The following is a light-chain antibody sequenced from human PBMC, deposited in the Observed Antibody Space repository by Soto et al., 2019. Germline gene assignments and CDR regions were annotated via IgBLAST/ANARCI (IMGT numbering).Light chain of an antibody. J-gene: IGKJ1*01. CDR3: QQYNQWPPWT. CDR2: HAS. CDR1: QTVATN. V-gene: IGKV3D-15*01. Sequence: EIVMTQSPATLSGSPGERGTLSCRASQTVATNLAWYQQKPGQAPRLLIYHASTRATGIPARFSGSGSGTEFTLTISSLQSEDFAVYYCQQYNQWPPWTFGQGTKV.